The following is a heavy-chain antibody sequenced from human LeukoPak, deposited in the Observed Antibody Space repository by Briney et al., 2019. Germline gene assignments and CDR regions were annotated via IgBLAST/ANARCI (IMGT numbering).Heavy chain of an antibody. CDR3: ARDWSAAVYAPFDY. Sequence: PGGSLRLSCAASKFTFGSHEMNWVRQAPGKGLEWVSYISSGGTIVYYADSVKGRFTISRDNSENTLYLQMKSLRHEDTAVYYCARDWSAAVYAPFDYWGQGTLVTVSS. D-gene: IGHD5/OR15-5a*01. V-gene: IGHV3-48*03. CDR1: KFTFGSHE. J-gene: IGHJ4*02. CDR2: ISSGGTIV.